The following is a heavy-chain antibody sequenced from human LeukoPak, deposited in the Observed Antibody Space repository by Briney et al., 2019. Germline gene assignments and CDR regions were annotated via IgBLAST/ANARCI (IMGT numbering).Heavy chain of an antibody. D-gene: IGHD6-13*01. CDR2: INHSGST. J-gene: IGHJ2*01. Sequence: SETLSLTCAVYGGSFSGYYWSWIRQPPGKGLEWIGEINHSGSTNYNPSLKSRVTISVDTSKNQFSLKLSSVTAADTALYYCARRIAATGTGGNYWYFDLWGRGTLVTVSS. CDR1: GGSFSGYY. CDR3: ARRIAATGTGGNYWYFDL. V-gene: IGHV4-34*01.